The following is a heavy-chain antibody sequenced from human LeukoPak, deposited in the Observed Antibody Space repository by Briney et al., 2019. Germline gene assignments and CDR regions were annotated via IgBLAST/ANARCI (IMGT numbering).Heavy chain of an antibody. V-gene: IGHV3-30*18. D-gene: IGHD1-1*01. CDR2: ISYDGSNK. CDR1: GGSISSSS. Sequence: LSLTCTVSGGSISSSSYYWGWIRQAPGKGLEWVAVISYDGSNKYYADSVKGRFTISRDNSKNTLYLQMNSLRAEDTAVYYCAKDSERAADYWGQGTLVTVSS. J-gene: IGHJ4*02. CDR3: AKDSERAADY.